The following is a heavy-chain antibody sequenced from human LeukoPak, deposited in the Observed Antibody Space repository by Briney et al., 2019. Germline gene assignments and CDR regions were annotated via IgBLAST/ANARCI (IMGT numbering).Heavy chain of an antibody. Sequence: GGSLRLSCAASGFTFRSYRMNWVRQAPGKGLEWVSSIRSSSTYIYYADSVKGRFTISRGNAKNSLYLQMNSLRAEDTAVYYCARDGAVAGSCMDVWGQGTTVTVSS. CDR1: GFTFRSYR. D-gene: IGHD6-13*01. J-gene: IGHJ6*02. V-gene: IGHV3-21*01. CDR2: IRSSSTYI. CDR3: ARDGAVAGSCMDV.